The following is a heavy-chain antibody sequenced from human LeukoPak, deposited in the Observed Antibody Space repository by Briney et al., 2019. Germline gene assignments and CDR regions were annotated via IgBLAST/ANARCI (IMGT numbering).Heavy chain of an antibody. Sequence: SETLSLTCTVSGGSISSYYWSWIRQPAGKGLEWIGRIYTSGSTNYNPSLQSRVTMSVDTSKNQFSLKLSSVTAADTAVYYCARDRAAYHVSDYYYYMDVWGKGTTVTVSS. D-gene: IGHD3-16*01. J-gene: IGHJ6*03. CDR1: GGSISSYY. V-gene: IGHV4-4*07. CDR2: IYTSGST. CDR3: ARDRAAYHVSDYYYYMDV.